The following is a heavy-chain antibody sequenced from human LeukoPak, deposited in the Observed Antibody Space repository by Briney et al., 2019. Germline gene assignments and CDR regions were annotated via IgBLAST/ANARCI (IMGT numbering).Heavy chain of an antibody. V-gene: IGHV4-39*01. D-gene: IGHD6-19*01. CDR2: IYYSGST. CDR1: GGSISSSSYY. CDR3: VSAQWLVLGAGFDP. J-gene: IGHJ5*02. Sequence: PSETLSLTCTVSGGSISSSSYYWGWIRQPPGKGLEWIGSIYYSGSTYYNPSLKSRVTISVDTSKNQFSLKLSSVTAADTAVYYCVSAQWLVLGAGFDPWGQGTLVTVSS.